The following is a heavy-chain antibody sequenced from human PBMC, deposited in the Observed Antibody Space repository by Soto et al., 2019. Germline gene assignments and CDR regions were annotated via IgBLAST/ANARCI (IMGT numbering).Heavy chain of an antibody. CDR3: ARLGGIVDTGTWIQ. Sequence: PGESLKISCKASGYRFSTYWIGWVRQRPGKGPEWMVIIYPGDSDTRENPSFQGQVTISADKSSNTVHLQWRSLKASDTAIYYCARLGGIVDTGTWIQWGQGTPVTVSS. D-gene: IGHD1-26*01. CDR1: GYRFSTYW. V-gene: IGHV5-51*01. J-gene: IGHJ4*02. CDR2: IYPGDSDT.